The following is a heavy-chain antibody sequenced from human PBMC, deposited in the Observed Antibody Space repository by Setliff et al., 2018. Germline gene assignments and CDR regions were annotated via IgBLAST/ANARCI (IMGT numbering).Heavy chain of an antibody. V-gene: IGHV4-34*12. Sequence: SETLSLTCAVYGCSFSGYYWSWIRQPPGKRMEWIGEIIHSGSTNYNPSLKSRVTISMDTSKNQFSLRVSSVTAADTAVYYGARSFSRREKFLLDYWGQGALVTVSS. J-gene: IGHJ4*02. CDR1: GCSFSGYY. CDR3: ARSFSRREKFLLDY. CDR2: IIHSGST.